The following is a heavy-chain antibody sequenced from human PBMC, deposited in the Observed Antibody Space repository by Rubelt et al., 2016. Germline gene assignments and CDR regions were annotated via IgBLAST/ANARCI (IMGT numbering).Heavy chain of an antibody. Sequence: QLQLQESGPGLVKPSETLSLTCTVSGASISSGRYYWGWIRQPPGQGLEWIGIISYSGSTYYSPSLKSRDTISVDKSKTQFSLNRSSVTAADTAVYYCAMSYYYGSVTYFWFFDLWGRGTLVTVSS. V-gene: IGHV4-39*01. D-gene: IGHD3-10*01. J-gene: IGHJ2*01. CDR1: GASISSGRYY. CDR3: AMSYYYGSVTYFWFFDL. CDR2: ISYSGST.